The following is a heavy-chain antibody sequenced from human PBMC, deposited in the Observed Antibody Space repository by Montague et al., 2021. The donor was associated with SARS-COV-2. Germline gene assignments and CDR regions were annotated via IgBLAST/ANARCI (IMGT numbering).Heavy chain of an antibody. Sequence: SETLSLTCAVHGTSFSGYYWKWIRQPRGKGLEWIGEINHGGSTKYSPSLKSRLTISADTSKIQFSLKLTSVAAADTAVYYCARLRDGVVPSPILGVGPYYSYYYMDVWGRGTTVTVSS. D-gene: IGHD3-10*01. V-gene: IGHV4-34*01. CDR3: ARLRDGVVPSPILGVGPYYSYYYMDV. J-gene: IGHJ6*03. CDR2: INHGGST. CDR1: GTSFSGYY.